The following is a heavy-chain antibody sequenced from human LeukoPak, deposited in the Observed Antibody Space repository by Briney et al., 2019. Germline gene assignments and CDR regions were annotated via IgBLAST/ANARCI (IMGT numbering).Heavy chain of an antibody. D-gene: IGHD3-22*01. CDR3: ARGKSSGYYFY. CDR2: IYYSGST. V-gene: IGHV4-59*01. Sequence: SETLSLTCTVSGGSISSYYWSWIRQPPGKGLEWIGYIYYSGSTNYNPSLKSRVTISVDTSKNQFSLKLSSVTAADTAVYYCARGKSSGYYFYWGQGTLVTVSS. J-gene: IGHJ4*02. CDR1: GGSISSYY.